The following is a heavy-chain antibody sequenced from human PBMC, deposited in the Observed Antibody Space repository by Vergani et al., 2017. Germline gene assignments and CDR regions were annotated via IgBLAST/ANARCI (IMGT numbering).Heavy chain of an antibody. Sequence: QLQLQESGPGLVKPSETLSLTCTVSGGSISSSSYYWGWIRQPSGKGLEWIGSIYYSGSTYYNPSLKSRVTISVDTSKNQFSLKLSSVTAADTAVYYCALRGYSYGPSRYYYYGMDVWGQGTTVTVSS. V-gene: IGHV4-39*01. CDR1: GGSISSSSYY. CDR2: IYYSGST. CDR3: ALRGYSYGPSRYYYYGMDV. J-gene: IGHJ6*02. D-gene: IGHD5-18*01.